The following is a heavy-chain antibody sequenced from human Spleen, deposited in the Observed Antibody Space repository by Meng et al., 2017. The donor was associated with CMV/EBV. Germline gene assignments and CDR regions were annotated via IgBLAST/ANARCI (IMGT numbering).Heavy chain of an antibody. Sequence: GESLKISCAASGFTFSSYAMSWVRQAPGKGLEWVSAISGSGGSTYYADSVKGRFTISRDNSKNTLYLQMNSLRAEDTAVYYCAKLPVAYYYDSSGYTGMDVWGQGTTVTVSS. V-gene: IGHV3-23*01. CDR1: GFTFSSYA. CDR2: ISGSGGST. CDR3: AKLPVAYYYDSSGYTGMDV. D-gene: IGHD3-22*01. J-gene: IGHJ6*02.